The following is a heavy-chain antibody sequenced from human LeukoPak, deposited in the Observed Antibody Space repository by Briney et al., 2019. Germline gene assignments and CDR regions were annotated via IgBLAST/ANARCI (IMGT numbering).Heavy chain of an antibody. J-gene: IGHJ6*02. D-gene: IGHD2-15*01. Sequence: GGSLRLSCAASGFTFSDYYMSWIRQAPGKGLEWVSYIISSGSTIYYADSVKGLFTISRDNAKNSLYLQMNSLRAEDTAVYYCARHGKKWVVAATSVYGMDVWGQGTTVTVSS. CDR3: ARHGKKWVVAATSVYGMDV. V-gene: IGHV3-11*01. CDR1: GFTFSDYY. CDR2: IISSGSTI.